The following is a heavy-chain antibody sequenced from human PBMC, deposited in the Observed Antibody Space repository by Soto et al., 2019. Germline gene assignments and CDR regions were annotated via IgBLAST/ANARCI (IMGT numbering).Heavy chain of an antibody. CDR1: GYTFTNYG. J-gene: IGHJ4*02. CDR2: ISAYNGNT. V-gene: IGHV1-18*01. Sequence: QVQLVQSGAEVKKPGASVKVSCKASGYTFTNYGISWVRQAPGQGLEWMGWISAYNGNTDYAQKLQGRVTMTTDTSTSTADMELRGLRSDDTAVYYCARVGAYCVSTSCHDYWGQGTLVTVSS. D-gene: IGHD2-2*01. CDR3: ARVGAYCVSTSCHDY.